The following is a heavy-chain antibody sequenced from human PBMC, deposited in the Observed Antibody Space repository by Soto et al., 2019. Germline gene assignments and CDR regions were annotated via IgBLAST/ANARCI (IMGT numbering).Heavy chain of an antibody. CDR2: IYYSGST. D-gene: IGHD6-6*01. Sequence: SETLSLTCTVSGGSVSSGSYYWSWIRQPPGKGLEWIGYIYYSGSTNYNPSLKSRVTISVDTSKNQFSLKLSPVTAADTAVYYCARRVRDAARRPGGYYYYGMDVWGQGTTVTVSS. CDR3: ARRVRDAARRPGGYYYYGMDV. V-gene: IGHV4-61*01. J-gene: IGHJ6*02. CDR1: GGSVSSGSYY.